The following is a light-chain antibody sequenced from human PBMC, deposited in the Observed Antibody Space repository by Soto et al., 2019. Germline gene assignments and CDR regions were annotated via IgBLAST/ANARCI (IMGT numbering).Light chain of an antibody. CDR2: EVS. V-gene: IGLV2-14*01. CDR1: SSDVGGYNY. Sequence: QSALTHPAPLSGSPGQSITISCTGTSSDVGGYNYVSWYQQHPGKAPKLMIYEVSNRPSGVSNRFSGSKSGNTASLTISGLQAEDEADYYCSSYTSSSPYVFGTGTKVTVL. J-gene: IGLJ1*01. CDR3: SSYTSSSPYV.